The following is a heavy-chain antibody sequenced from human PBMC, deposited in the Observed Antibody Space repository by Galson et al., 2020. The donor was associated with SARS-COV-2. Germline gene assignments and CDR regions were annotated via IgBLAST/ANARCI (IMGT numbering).Heavy chain of an antibody. CDR2: IYYSGST. CDR1: GGSISSGGYY. CDR3: ARDKGIGEWEFGAGYFDL. V-gene: IGHV4-31*03. J-gene: IGHJ2*01. Sequence: SETLSLTCTVSGGSISSGGYYWSWIRQHPGKGLEWIGYIYYSGSTYYNPSLKSRVTISVDTSKNQFSLKLSSVTAADTAVYYCARDKGIGEWEFGAGYFDLWGRGTLVTVSS. D-gene: IGHD3-10*01.